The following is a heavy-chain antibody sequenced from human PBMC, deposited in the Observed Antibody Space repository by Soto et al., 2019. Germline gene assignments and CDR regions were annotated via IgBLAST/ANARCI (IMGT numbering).Heavy chain of an antibody. D-gene: IGHD3-10*01. CDR3: ARDSGYGSVDSVNQYFDY. V-gene: IGHV3-7*01. Sequence: GGSLRLSCVASGFTFSVHWMSWVRQAPGEGLEWVARIKFDGTGIQHADFVKGRFTISRDNAENSLYLQMNSLRAEDTAVYYCARDSGYGSVDSVNQYFDYWGQGTPVTVSS. J-gene: IGHJ4*02. CDR1: GFTFSVHW. CDR2: IKFDGTGI.